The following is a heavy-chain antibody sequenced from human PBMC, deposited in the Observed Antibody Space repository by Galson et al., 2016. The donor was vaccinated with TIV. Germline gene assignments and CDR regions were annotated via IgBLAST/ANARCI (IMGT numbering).Heavy chain of an antibody. CDR1: GYSFTNYW. D-gene: IGHD3-10*01. J-gene: IGHJ5*02. CDR3: ARSASAGSGWVDP. Sequence: QSGAEVKKPGESLRISCKTSGYSFTNYWITWVRQMPGKGLEWRGRIDSRDSYTNYSPTFEGHVTISTDKSISTAYLQWTSLKDSDSAIYYCARSASAGSGWVDPWGQGTLVTVSS. V-gene: IGHV5-10-1*01. CDR2: IDSRDSYT.